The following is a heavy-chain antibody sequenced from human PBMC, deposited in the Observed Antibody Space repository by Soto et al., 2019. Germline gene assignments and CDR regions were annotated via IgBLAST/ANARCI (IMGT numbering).Heavy chain of an antibody. J-gene: IGHJ4*02. CDR3: ARDLYLSY. D-gene: IGHD2-2*01. Sequence: GGSLRLSCAASGFTVSSNYMSWVRQAPGKGLEWVSVIYRGDSTYYEDSVKGRVTIYRYNSKNTHYLQMNSPRAEDTAVYYCARDLYLSYWGQGTLVTVSS. CDR1: GFTVSSNY. CDR2: IYRGDST. V-gene: IGHV3-66*01.